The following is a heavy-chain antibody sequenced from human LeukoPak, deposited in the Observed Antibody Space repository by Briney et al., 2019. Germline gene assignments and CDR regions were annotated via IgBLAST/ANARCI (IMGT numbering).Heavy chain of an antibody. Sequence: GGSLRLSCAASGLTFSSSWMNWVRQAPGKGREGVANINPDGSQKDHVDFVKGRFTISRDNAKNSVFLQMNSLRAEDKAVYYCARYSGSFPEWFDPWGQGTLVTVSS. CDR1: GLTFSSSW. J-gene: IGHJ5*02. CDR3: ARYSGSFPEWFDP. V-gene: IGHV3-7*01. CDR2: INPDGSQK. D-gene: IGHD1-26*01.